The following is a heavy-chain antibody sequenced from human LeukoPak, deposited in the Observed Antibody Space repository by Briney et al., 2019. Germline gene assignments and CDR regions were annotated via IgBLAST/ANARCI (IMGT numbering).Heavy chain of an antibody. Sequence: PSETLSLTCAVYGGSFSDHYWNWIRQPPGKGLEWIGEINHSGSTNYNPSLKSRVTISVDTSKNQFSLKLTSVTAADTAVYCCARPGQLGSLYYGLDVWGQGTTVIVSS. CDR3: ARPGQLGSLYYGLDV. CDR2: INHSGST. CDR1: GGSFSDHY. J-gene: IGHJ6*02. D-gene: IGHD7-27*01. V-gene: IGHV4-34*01.